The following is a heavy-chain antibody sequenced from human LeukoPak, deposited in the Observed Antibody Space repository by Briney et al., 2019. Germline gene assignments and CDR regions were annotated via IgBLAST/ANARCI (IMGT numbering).Heavy chain of an antibody. Sequence: SETLSLTCAVDGGSFSGYYWSWIRQPPGKGLEWIGEINHSGSTNYNPSLKSRVTISVDTSKNQFSLKLSSVTAADTAVYYCARAGRDTAMREEYYFDYWGQGTLVTVSS. CDR1: GGSFSGYY. V-gene: IGHV4-34*01. CDR2: INHSGST. CDR3: ARAGRDTAMREEYYFDY. D-gene: IGHD5-18*01. J-gene: IGHJ4*02.